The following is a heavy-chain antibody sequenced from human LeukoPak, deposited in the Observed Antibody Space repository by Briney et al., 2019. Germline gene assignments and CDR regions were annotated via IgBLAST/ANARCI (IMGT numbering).Heavy chain of an antibody. V-gene: IGHV1-69*13. Sequence: LVKVSCKASGGTFSSYAISWVRQAPGQGLEWMGGIIPIFGTANYAQKFQGRVTITADESTSTAYMELSGLRSEDTAVYYCAVDYYDSSGYYYYYGMDVWGQGTTVTVSS. CDR3: AVDYYDSSGYYYYYGMDV. CDR1: GGTFSSYA. J-gene: IGHJ6*02. CDR2: IIPIFGTA. D-gene: IGHD3-22*01.